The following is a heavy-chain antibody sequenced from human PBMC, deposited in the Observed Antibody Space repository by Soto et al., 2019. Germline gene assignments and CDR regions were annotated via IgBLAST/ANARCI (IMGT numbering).Heavy chain of an antibody. J-gene: IGHJ4*02. CDR3: ARVLTGSRAFDF. D-gene: IGHD1-20*01. V-gene: IGHV4-4*07. Sequence: SETLSLTCTVSGDSISDYYWSWIRQPAGKGLEWIGRIYTTGSTDYNPSLKSRVTVSIDTSKNQFSLSLGALTASDTAVYYCARVLTGSRAFDFWGQRALVTVSS. CDR2: IYTTGST. CDR1: GDSISDYY.